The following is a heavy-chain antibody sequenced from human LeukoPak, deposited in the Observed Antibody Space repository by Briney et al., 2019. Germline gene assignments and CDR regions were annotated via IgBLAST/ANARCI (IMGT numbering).Heavy chain of an antibody. D-gene: IGHD6-6*01. CDR1: GFTFSSYA. Sequence: HPGGSLRLSCAASGFTFSSYAMSWVRQAPGKGLEWVSAISGSGGSTYYADSVKGRFTISRDNSKNTLYLQMNSLRAEDTAVYYCAKDRVPLAARPLHFDYWGQGTLVTASS. V-gene: IGHV3-23*01. CDR2: ISGSGGST. J-gene: IGHJ4*02. CDR3: AKDRVPLAARPLHFDY.